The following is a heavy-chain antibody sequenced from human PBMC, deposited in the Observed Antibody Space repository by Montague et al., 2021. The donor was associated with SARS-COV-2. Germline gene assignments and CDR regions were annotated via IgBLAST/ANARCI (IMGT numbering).Heavy chain of an antibody. CDR3: ARDSPHFDFWRGHYGDKYYMDI. CDR2: LLTSGAT. V-gene: IGHV4-61*02. CDR1: GDSITSKTHY. D-gene: IGHD3-3*01. Sequence: TLSLTCTVSGDSITSKTHYWDWVRQPAGKGLEWISRLLTSGATXFXXXXKXRLTISRDTSKNEFYLKLSSVTAADTAVYYCARDSPHFDFWRGHYGDKYYMDIWGKGTTVTVS. J-gene: IGHJ6*03.